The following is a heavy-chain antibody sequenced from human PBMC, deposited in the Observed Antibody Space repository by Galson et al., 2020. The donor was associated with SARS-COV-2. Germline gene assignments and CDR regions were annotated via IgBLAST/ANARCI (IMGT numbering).Heavy chain of an antibody. CDR3: ARDYYDSSGYSTNGMDV. J-gene: IGHJ6*02. V-gene: IGHV3-30*04. CDR2: ISYDGRNK. Sequence: GGSLRLSCAVSGFTFSRYAVHWVRQAPGKGLEWVAVISYDGRNKHYADSVKGRFTISRDNSKNTLYLQMNSLRPEDTAVYSCARDYYDSSGYSTNGMDVWGQGTPVTVSS. D-gene: IGHD3-22*01. CDR1: GFTFSRYA.